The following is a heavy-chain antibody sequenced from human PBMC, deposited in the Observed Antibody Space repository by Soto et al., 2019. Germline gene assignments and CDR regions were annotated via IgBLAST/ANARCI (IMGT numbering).Heavy chain of an antibody. CDR2: INAGNGNT. V-gene: IGHV1-3*01. Sequence: ASVKVSCKASGYTFTSYAMHWVRQAPGQRLEWMGWINAGNGNTKYSQKVRGRVTMTTDTSTSTAYMELRSLRSDDTAVYYCAREALYSSGWYYSDYWGQGTPVTVSS. D-gene: IGHD6-13*01. CDR3: AREALYSSGWYYSDY. CDR1: GYTFTSYA. J-gene: IGHJ4*02.